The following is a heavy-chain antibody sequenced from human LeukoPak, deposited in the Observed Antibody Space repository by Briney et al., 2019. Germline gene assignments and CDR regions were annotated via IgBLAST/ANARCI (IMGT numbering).Heavy chain of an antibody. D-gene: IGHD2-2*01. CDR3: AKAGCTSSSCYSNF. CDR1: GFTFSSYA. J-gene: IGHJ4*02. Sequence: GGSLRLSCAASGFTFSSYAMNWVRQAPGKGLEWVSGISGSGGGTYYAPSVKGMFTFSRDDSKSTIYLQMNRLSPRHTAVFFCAKAGCTSSSCYSNFWGQGTLVTVSS. CDR2: ISGSGGGT. V-gene: IGHV3-23*01.